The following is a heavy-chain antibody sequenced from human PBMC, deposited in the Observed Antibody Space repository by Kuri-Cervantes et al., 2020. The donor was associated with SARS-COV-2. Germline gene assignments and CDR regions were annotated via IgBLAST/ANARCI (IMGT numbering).Heavy chain of an antibody. CDR3: AKYGTDDYLSTYFGRGSWFDP. CDR2: INHSGST. Sequence: SQTLSLTCAVFGGSFSGYYWSWIRQSPGKGLEWIGKINHSGSTNYNPSLSSRVTISVDMSKNQFSLRLSSVTAADTAMYYCAKYGTDDYLSTYFGRGSWFDPWGQGTLVTVSS. D-gene: IGHD3-3*01. J-gene: IGHJ5*02. CDR1: GGSFSGYY. V-gene: IGHV4-34*01.